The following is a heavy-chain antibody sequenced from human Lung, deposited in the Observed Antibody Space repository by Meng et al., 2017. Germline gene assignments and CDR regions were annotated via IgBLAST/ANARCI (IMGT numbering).Heavy chain of an antibody. J-gene: IGHJ4*02. V-gene: IGHV3-21*01. Sequence: EVQLVESGGGLVTPGGSLRLSCAASGFTFSNYSMNWVRQAPGKGLERVSSISSDSRYIFYADSVKGRFTISRDNAKNSLYLQMNSLSPEDTAVFYCARFETVGVATGDFWGQGTLVTVSS. CDR1: GFTFSNYS. D-gene: IGHD2-15*01. CDR2: ISSDSRYI. CDR3: ARFETVGVATGDF.